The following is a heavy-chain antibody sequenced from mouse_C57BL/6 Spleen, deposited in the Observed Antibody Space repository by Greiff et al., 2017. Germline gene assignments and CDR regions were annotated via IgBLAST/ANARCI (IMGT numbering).Heavy chain of an antibody. V-gene: IGHV6-3*01. CDR3: TLTTVVATDAMDY. CDR1: GFTFSNYW. D-gene: IGHD1-1*01. Sequence: LQQSGGGLVQPGGSMKLSCVASGFTFSNYWMNWVRQSPEKGLEWVAQIRLKSDNYATHYAESVKGRFTISRDDSKSSVYLQMNNLRAEDTGIYYCTLTTVVATDAMDYWGQGTSVTVSS. CDR2: IRLKSDNYAT. J-gene: IGHJ4*01.